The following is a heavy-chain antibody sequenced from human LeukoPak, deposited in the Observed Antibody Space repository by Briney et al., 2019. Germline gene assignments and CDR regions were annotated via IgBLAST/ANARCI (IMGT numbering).Heavy chain of an antibody. CDR3: ARGSYDFWSGYPALWAFDI. CDR2: ISSSSSTI. CDR1: GFTFSSYS. V-gene: IGHV3-48*02. D-gene: IGHD3-3*01. Sequence: GGSLRLSCAASGFTFSSYSMNWVRQAPGKGLEWVSYISSSSSTIYYADPVKGRFTISRDNAKNSLYLQMNSLRDEDTAVYYCARGSYDFWSGYPALWAFDIWGQGTMVTVSS. J-gene: IGHJ3*02.